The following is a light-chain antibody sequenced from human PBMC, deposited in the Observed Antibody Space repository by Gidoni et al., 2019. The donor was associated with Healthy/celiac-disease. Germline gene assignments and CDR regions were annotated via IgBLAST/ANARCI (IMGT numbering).Light chain of an antibody. J-gene: IGKJ4*01. Sequence: EMVLTQCPATLSLSPGERATLSCRASQSVRSYLPWYQQKPGQAPRLLIYDASNSATGIPARFSGSGSATDFTLTISSLEPEDFAVYYCQQRSNWPPLTFGGGTKVEIK. CDR2: DAS. CDR3: QQRSNWPPLT. V-gene: IGKV3-11*01. CDR1: QSVRSY.